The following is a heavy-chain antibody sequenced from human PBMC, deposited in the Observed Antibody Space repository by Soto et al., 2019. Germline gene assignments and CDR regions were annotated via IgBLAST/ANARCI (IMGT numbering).Heavy chain of an antibody. D-gene: IGHD3-10*01. J-gene: IGHJ4*02. V-gene: IGHV4-4*02. CDR2: IYHSGGT. CDR3: ARGVYYYGSAPSYYFDY. CDR1: GGSISSFNG. Sequence: PSETLSLTWGVSGGSISSFNGCSWIRQPPGKGLEWIGEIYHSGGTNYKPSLKSRVTISVDKSKNQFSLKLSSVTAADTAVYYCARGVYYYGSAPSYYFDYWGQGTLVTVSS.